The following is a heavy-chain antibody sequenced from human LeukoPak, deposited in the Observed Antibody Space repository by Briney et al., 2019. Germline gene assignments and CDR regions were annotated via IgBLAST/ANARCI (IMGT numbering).Heavy chain of an antibody. CDR2: IVVGSGNT. J-gene: IGHJ6*02. CDR3: AADGVRWFGELLYPSYGMDV. V-gene: IGHV1-58*02. CDR1: GFTFTSSA. Sequence: SVKVSCKASGFTFTSSAMQWVRQARGQRLEWIGWIVVGSGNTNYARKFQERVTITRDMSTSTAYMELSSLRSEDTAVYYCAADGVRWFGELLYPSYGMDVWGQGTTVTVSS. D-gene: IGHD3-10*01.